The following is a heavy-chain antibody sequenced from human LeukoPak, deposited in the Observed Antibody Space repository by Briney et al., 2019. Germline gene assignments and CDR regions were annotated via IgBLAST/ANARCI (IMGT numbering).Heavy chain of an antibody. CDR1: GFTFSTYS. Sequence: GGSLRLSCAASGFTFSTYSMNWVRQAPGKGLEWVPSISSSSSYIYYADSVKGRFTISRDNAKTSLYLQMDSLGAEDTAVYYCARGIWFGELLWGAFDSWGQGALVTVSS. J-gene: IGHJ4*02. CDR2: ISSSSSYI. D-gene: IGHD3-10*01. V-gene: IGHV3-21*01. CDR3: ARGIWFGELLWGAFDS.